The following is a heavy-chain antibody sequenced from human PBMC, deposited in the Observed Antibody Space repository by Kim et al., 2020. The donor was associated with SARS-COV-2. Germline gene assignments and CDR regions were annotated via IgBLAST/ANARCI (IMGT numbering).Heavy chain of an antibody. J-gene: IGHJ4*02. V-gene: IGHV4-4*02. CDR1: GGSISSSNW. Sequence: SETLSLTCAVSGGSISSSNWWSWVRQPPGKGLEWIGEIYHSGSTNYNPSLKSRVTISVDKSKNQFSLKLSSVTAADTAVYYCARGTGKLELRRETFFDYWGQGTLVTVSS. CDR2: IYHSGST. D-gene: IGHD1-7*01. CDR3: ARGTGKLELRRETFFDY.